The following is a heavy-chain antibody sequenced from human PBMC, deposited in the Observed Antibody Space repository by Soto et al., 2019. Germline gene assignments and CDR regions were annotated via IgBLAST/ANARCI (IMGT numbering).Heavy chain of an antibody. CDR1: GYTFTSYD. CDR2: MNPNSGNT. Sequence: QVQLVQSGAEVKKPGASVKVSCKASGYTFTSYDINWVRQATGQGLEWMGWMNPNSGNTGYAQKFQGRVTMTRDTSMSTAYMELSSLRSDARAVYYCARWAVRGVITPWGQGTTVTVSS. V-gene: IGHV1-8*01. J-gene: IGHJ6*02. CDR3: ARWAVRGVITP. D-gene: IGHD3-10*01.